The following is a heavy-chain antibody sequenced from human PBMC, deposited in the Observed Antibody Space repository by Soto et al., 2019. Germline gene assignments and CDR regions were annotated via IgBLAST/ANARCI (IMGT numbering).Heavy chain of an antibody. D-gene: IGHD7-27*01. Sequence: EVQLVESGGGLVQPGGSLRLSCAASGFTFSSYDMHWVRQVAGKGLEWVSAISTAGGTHYADSVKGRFTISTENAKNSLYLQMNSLRAGDPAVYYCARELGMYGYWYFDLWGRGTLVTVSS. CDR2: ISTAGGT. CDR3: ARELGMYGYWYFDL. J-gene: IGHJ2*01. V-gene: IGHV3-13*01. CDR1: GFTFSSYD.